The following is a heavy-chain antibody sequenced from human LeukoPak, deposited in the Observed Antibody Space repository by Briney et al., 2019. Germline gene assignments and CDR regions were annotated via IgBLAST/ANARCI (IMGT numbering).Heavy chain of an antibody. J-gene: IGHJ3*02. D-gene: IGHD3-22*01. CDR2: ISSYGDST. CDR1: GFTFSGYA. V-gene: IGHV3-64*01. Sequence: PGGSLRLSCAASGFTFSGYAMHWVRQAPGKGLEYVSGISSYGDSTYYASSVKGRFTISRDNSKNTLYLQMGSLRAEDMAVYYCARSLDYYDSSGYYADAFDIWGQGTMVTVSS. CDR3: ARSLDYYDSSGYYADAFDI.